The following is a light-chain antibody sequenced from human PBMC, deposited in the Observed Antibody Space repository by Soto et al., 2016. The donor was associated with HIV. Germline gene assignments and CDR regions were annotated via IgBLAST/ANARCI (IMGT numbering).Light chain of an antibody. CDR3: QQLNSYPPT. CDR1: QDISSY. V-gene: IGKV1-9*01. CDR2: AAS. Sequence: DVQMTQSPSSLSASVGDRVTITCRASQDISSYLAWYQQKPGKAPKLLIYAASTLQSGVPSRFSGSGSGTEFTLAISSLQPEDFATYYCQQLNSYPPTFGGGTKVEIK. J-gene: IGKJ4*01.